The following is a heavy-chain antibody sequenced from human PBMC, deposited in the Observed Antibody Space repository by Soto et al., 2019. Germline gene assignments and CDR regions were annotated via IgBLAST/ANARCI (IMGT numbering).Heavy chain of an antibody. Sequence: QVQLVESGGGVVQPGRSLRLSCAASGFTFSSYGMHWVSQAPGKGLEWVAVIWYDGSNKYYADSVKGRFTISRDNSKNTLYLQINSLRAEDTAVYYCAREQARAGTAFDYWGQGTLVTVSS. CDR1: GFTFSSYG. CDR2: IWYDGSNK. CDR3: AREQARAGTAFDY. V-gene: IGHV3-33*01. D-gene: IGHD2-21*02. J-gene: IGHJ4*02.